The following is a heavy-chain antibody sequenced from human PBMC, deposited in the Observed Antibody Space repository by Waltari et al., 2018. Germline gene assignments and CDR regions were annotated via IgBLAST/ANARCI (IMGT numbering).Heavy chain of an antibody. V-gene: IGHV4-38-2*02. Sequence: QVQLQESGPGLVKPSETLSLTCTVSGYSISSGYYWGWIRQPPGKGLEWIGSIYHSGSTYYNPSLKSRVTISVDTSKNQFSLKLSSVTAADTAVYYCARGAFGVVIIVGNWFDPWGQGTLVTVSS. CDR1: GYSISSGYY. J-gene: IGHJ5*02. CDR3: ARGAFGVVIIVGNWFDP. D-gene: IGHD3-3*01. CDR2: IYHSGST.